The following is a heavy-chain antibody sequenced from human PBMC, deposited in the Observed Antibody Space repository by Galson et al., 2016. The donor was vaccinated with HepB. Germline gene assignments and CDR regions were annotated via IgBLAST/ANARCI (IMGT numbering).Heavy chain of an antibody. Sequence: SLRLSCAASGFTFGNAWMSWVRQAPGKGPEWVGRIKSKTDGETTDYAAPVKGRFTTSRDDSKNTLSLQMNSLKTEDTAVYYCAKVLAGSTTSTMDVWGQGTTVTVSS. D-gene: IGHD2-2*01. J-gene: IGHJ6*02. V-gene: IGHV3-15*01. CDR3: AKVLAGSTTSTMDV. CDR1: GFTFGNAW. CDR2: IKSKTDGETT.